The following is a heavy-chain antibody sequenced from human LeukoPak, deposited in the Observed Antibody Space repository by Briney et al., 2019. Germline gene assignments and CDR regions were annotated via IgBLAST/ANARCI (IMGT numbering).Heavy chain of an antibody. CDR1: GGFISSYY. Sequence: SETLSLTCTVSGGFISSYYWSWIRQPPGKGLEWIGYIYYSGSTNYNPSLKSRVTISVDTPKNQFSLKLSSVTAADTAVYYCARVPGYCSSTSCYGTYYYGMDVWGQGTTVTVSS. J-gene: IGHJ6*02. CDR3: ARVPGYCSSTSCYGTYYYGMDV. V-gene: IGHV4-59*01. CDR2: IYYSGST. D-gene: IGHD2-2*01.